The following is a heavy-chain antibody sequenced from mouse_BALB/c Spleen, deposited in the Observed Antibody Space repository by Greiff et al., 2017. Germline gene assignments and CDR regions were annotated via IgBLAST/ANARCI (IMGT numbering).Heavy chain of an antibody. J-gene: IGHJ4*01. V-gene: IGHV5-9-4*01. CDR2: ISSGGSYT. CDR3: ARPYYYGSSYGAMDY. CDR1: GFTFSSYA. Sequence: EVMLVESGGGLVKPGGSLKLSCAASGFTFSSYAMSWVRQSPEKRLEWVAEISSGGSYTYYPDTVTGRFTISRDNAKNTLYLEMSSLRSEDTAMYYCARPYYYGSSYGAMDYWGQGTSVTVSS. D-gene: IGHD1-1*01.